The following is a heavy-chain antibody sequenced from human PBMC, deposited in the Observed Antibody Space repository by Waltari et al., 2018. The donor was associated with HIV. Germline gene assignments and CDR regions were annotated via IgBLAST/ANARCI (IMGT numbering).Heavy chain of an antibody. CDR2: MNPNSGNT. Sequence: QVQLVQSGAEVKKPGASVKVSCKASGYTFTSYDINWVRQATGQGLEWMGWMNPNSGNTGYAQKFQGRVTMTRNTSISTAYMELSSLRSEDTAVYYCARGRGSMVLEEYYYYGMDVWGQGTTVTVSS. J-gene: IGHJ6*02. D-gene: IGHD3-10*01. CDR1: GYTFTSYD. V-gene: IGHV1-8*01. CDR3: ARGRGSMVLEEYYYYGMDV.